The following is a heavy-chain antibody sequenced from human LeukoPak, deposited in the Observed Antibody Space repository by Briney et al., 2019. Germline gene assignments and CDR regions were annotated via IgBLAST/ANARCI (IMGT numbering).Heavy chain of an antibody. D-gene: IGHD2-21*01. CDR3: ARVWWQWPKSAPFDY. Sequence: SETLSLTCTVSGGSISSSSYYWGWIRQPPGKGLEWIGSIYYSGITYHNPSLKSRVTTSMDTSKNQFSLKLSSVTAADTAVYYCARVWWQWPKSAPFDYWGQGTLVTVSS. V-gene: IGHV4-39*07. CDR2: IYYSGIT. J-gene: IGHJ4*02. CDR1: GGSISSSSYY.